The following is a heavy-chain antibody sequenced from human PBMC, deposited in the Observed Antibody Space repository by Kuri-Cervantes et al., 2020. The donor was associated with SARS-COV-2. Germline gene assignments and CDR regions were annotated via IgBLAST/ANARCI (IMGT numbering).Heavy chain of an antibody. CDR3: ARATLVRYFDC. Sequence: SETLSLTCTVSGGSITSDYLWGWIRQPPGKGLEWIGNSFYSGSTFYNPSLKSRVTTPVDTSKNQFSLELSSVTAADTAVYYCARATLVRYFDCLSQGTTVTVSS. CDR2: SFYSGST. CDR1: GGSITSDYL. V-gene: IGHV4-39*01. D-gene: IGHD2-2*01. J-gene: IGHJ4*03.